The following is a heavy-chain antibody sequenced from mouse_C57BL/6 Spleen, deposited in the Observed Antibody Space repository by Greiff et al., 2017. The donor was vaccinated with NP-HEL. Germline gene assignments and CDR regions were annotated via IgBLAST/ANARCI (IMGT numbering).Heavy chain of an antibody. V-gene: IGHV5-17*01. D-gene: IGHD1-1*02. CDR3: AREDYSPWFAY. CDR1: GFTFSDYG. J-gene: IGHJ3*01. CDR2: ISSGSSTI. Sequence: EVQLQESGGGLVKPGGSLKLSCAASGFTFSDYGMHWVRQAPEKGLEWVAYISSGSSTIYYADTVKGRFTISRDNAKNTLFLQMTSLRSEDTAMYYCAREDYSPWFAYWGQGTLVTVSA.